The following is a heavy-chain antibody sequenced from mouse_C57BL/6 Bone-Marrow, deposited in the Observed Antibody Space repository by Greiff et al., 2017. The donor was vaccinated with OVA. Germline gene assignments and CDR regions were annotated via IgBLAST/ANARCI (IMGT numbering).Heavy chain of an antibody. D-gene: IGHD1-1*01. J-gene: IGHJ4*01. CDR2: IDPSDSYT. CDR1: GYTFTSYW. CDR3: AREGSRPYYYDMDY. V-gene: IGHV1-59*01. Sequence: VQLQQPGAELVRPGTSVKLSCKASGYTFTSYWMHWVKQRPGQGLEWIGVIDPSDSYTNYNQKFKGKATLTVDTSSSTAYMQLSSLTSEDSAVYYCAREGSRPYYYDMDYWGRGTSVTVSS.